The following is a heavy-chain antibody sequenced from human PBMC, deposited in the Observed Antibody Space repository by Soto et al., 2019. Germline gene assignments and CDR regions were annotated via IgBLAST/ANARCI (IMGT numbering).Heavy chain of an antibody. J-gene: IGHJ5*02. CDR2: VYYSGTP. D-gene: IGHD2-8*01. CDR1: GGSSRQSSYF. CDR3: ARADKAMDPHAS. V-gene: IGHV4-39*01. Sequence: SETLSLTCAVSGGSSRQSSYFWGWIRQPPGKGLEWIASVYYSGTPYYNPSLKSRVTISIDTSKTQISLKLKSLTAADTAVYYCARADKAMDPHASWGQGILVTVSA.